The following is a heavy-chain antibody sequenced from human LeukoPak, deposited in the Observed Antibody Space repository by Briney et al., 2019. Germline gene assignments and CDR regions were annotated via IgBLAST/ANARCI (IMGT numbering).Heavy chain of an antibody. Sequence: SETLSLTCTVSGGSISSYYWSWIRQPPGKGLEWIGYIYYSGSTNYNPSLKSRVTISVDTSKNQFSLKLSSVTAADTAVYYCARASGTAHFNFDYWGQGTLVTVSS. CDR2: IYYSGST. J-gene: IGHJ4*02. CDR3: ARASGTAHFNFDY. CDR1: GGSISSYY. D-gene: IGHD6-19*01. V-gene: IGHV4-59*12.